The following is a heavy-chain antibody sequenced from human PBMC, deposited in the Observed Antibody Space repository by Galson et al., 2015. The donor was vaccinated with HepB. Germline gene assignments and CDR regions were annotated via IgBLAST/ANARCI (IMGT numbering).Heavy chain of an antibody. J-gene: IGHJ6*02. Sequence: SLRLSCAASGFTFSSYGMHWVRQAPGKGLEWVAVIWYDGSNKYYADSVKGRFTISRDNSENTLYLQMNSLRAEDTAVYYCARARGYSYGYGMDVWGQGTTVTVSS. CDR2: IWYDGSNK. CDR3: ARARGYSYGYGMDV. V-gene: IGHV3-33*08. D-gene: IGHD5-18*01. CDR1: GFTFSSYG.